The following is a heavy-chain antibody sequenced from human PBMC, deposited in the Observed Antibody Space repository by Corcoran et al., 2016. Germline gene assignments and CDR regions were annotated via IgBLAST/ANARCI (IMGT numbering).Heavy chain of an antibody. J-gene: IGHJ4*02. V-gene: IGHV3-15*01. CDR2: IKSKSDSGTR. D-gene: IGHD1-1*01. Sequence: EVQLVESGGGLVKPGESLRLSCVASGFTFSDAWMSWVRQAPGKGLEWVDRIKSKSDSGTRDFAAPVKGRFAISRDDSRNSLYLQMNNLKVEDTAVYYCTAGTGRTDFDFWGQGIRVAVSS. CDR3: TAGTGRTDFDF. CDR1: GFTFSDAW.